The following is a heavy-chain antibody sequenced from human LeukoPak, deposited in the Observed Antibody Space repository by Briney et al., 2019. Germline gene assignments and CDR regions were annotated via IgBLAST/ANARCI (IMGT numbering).Heavy chain of an antibody. CDR2: ISSSGSTI. D-gene: IGHD5-18*01. CDR1: GFTFNSYE. Sequence: GGSLRLSCAASGFTFNSYEMNWVRQAPGKGLEWVSYISSSGSTIYYADSVKGRFTISRDNAKNSLYLQMNSLRAEDTVVYYCARVHWGGEGGYSYGADYWGRGTLVTVSS. CDR3: ARVHWGGEGGYSYGADY. J-gene: IGHJ4*02. V-gene: IGHV3-48*03.